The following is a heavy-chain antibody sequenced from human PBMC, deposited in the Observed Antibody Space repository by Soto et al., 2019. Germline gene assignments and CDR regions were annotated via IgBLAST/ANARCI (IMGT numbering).Heavy chain of an antibody. Sequence: SETLSLTCTVSGGSISSYYWSWIRQPPGKGLEWIGYIYYSGSTNYNPSLKSRVTISVDTSKNQFSLKLSSVTAADTAVYYCARGRGSGSSFYYYGIDVWGQGTTVTVSS. J-gene: IGHJ6*02. CDR3: ARGRGSGSSFYYYGIDV. D-gene: IGHD3-10*01. CDR1: GGSISSYY. V-gene: IGHV4-59*01. CDR2: IYYSGST.